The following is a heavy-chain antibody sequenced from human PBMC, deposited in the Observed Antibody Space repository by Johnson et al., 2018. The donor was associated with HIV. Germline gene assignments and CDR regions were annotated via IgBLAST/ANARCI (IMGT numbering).Heavy chain of an antibody. J-gene: IGHJ3*02. CDR3: AQEGPLTVTTVMDALYI. Sequence: QVQLVESGGGVVQPGGSLRLSCAASGFTFSNYGMHWVRQAPGKGLEWVAVISYDGSNKYYADSVKGRFTISRDNSKNTLYLQMNSLRAEDTAVYYCAQEGPLTVTTVMDALYIWGRGTMVTVSS. CDR1: GFTFSNYG. D-gene: IGHD4-17*01. CDR2: ISYDGSNK. V-gene: IGHV3-30*18.